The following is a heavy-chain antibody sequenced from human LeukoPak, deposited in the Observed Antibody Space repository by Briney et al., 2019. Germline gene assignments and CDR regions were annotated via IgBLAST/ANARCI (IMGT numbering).Heavy chain of an antibody. CDR3: ARGPSIAARPFHYFDY. Sequence: GGSLRLSCAASGFTFTNFWMSWVRQAPGKGLEWVANIAQDGSEEYYLDSVKGRFTISRDNAKNSLYLQMNSLRAEDTAVYYCARGPSIAARPFHYFDYWGQGTLVTVSS. D-gene: IGHD6-6*01. CDR1: GFTFTNFW. V-gene: IGHV3-7*01. CDR2: IAQDGSEE. J-gene: IGHJ4*02.